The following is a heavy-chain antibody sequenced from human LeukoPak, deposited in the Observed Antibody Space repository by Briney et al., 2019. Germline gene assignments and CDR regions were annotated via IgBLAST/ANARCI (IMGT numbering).Heavy chain of an antibody. CDR2: INTDGTMT. Sequence: GGSLRLSCAASGFSLSDYWMHWVRQAPGKGLEWVSIINTDGTMTYYADSVKGRFIISRDNAKNTLYLQMNSLRAEDTAVYYCAKGVYYYDSSAYYYTYYFDYWGQGTLVTVSS. V-gene: IGHV3-74*01. CDR3: AKGVYYYDSSAYYYTYYFDY. D-gene: IGHD3-22*01. CDR1: GFSLSDYW. J-gene: IGHJ4*02.